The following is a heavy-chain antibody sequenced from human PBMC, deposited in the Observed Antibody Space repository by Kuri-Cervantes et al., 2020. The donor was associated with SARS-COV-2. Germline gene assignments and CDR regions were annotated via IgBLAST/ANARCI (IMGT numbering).Heavy chain of an antibody. D-gene: IGHD6-19*01. CDR3: AKVINSGSWFDP. CDR2: ISGSGGST. Sequence: GESLKISCAACGFTFSSYDMHWVRQATGKGLEWVSAISGSGGSTYYADSVKGRFTIPRDNSKNTLYLQMNSLRAEDTAVYYCAKVINSGSWFDPWGQGTLVTVSS. CDR1: GFTFSSYD. J-gene: IGHJ5*02. V-gene: IGHV3-23*01.